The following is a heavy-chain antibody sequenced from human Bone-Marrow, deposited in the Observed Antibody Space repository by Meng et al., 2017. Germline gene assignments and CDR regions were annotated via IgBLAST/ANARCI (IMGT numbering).Heavy chain of an antibody. Sequence: SVKVSCKASGGTFSSYAISWVRQAPGQGLEWMGGIIPIFGTANYAQKFQGRVTITTDESTSTAYMELSSLRSEDTAVYYCARDRLRKGYYDSSGPYYYYYYGMDVWGQGTTVTVSS. D-gene: IGHD3-22*01. CDR1: GGTFSSYA. J-gene: IGHJ6*02. CDR3: ARDRLRKGYYDSSGPYYYYYYGMDV. V-gene: IGHV1-69*05. CDR2: IIPIFGTA.